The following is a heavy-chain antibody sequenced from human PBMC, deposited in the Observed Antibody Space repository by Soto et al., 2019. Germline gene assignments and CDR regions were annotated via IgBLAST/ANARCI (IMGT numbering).Heavy chain of an antibody. D-gene: IGHD3-22*01. J-gene: IGHJ4*02. CDR3: ARASYYDSSGSNTGSNFDY. V-gene: IGHV4-34*01. Sequence: SETLSLTCAVYGGSFSGYYWSWIRQPPGKGLEWIGEINHSGSTNYNPSLKSRVTISVDTSKNQFSLKLSSVTAADTAVYYCARASYYDSSGSNTGSNFDYWGQGTLVTVSS. CDR2: INHSGST. CDR1: GGSFSGYY.